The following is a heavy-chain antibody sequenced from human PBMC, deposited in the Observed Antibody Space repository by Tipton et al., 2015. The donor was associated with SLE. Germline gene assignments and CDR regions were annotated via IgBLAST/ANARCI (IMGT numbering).Heavy chain of an antibody. CDR1: GYTFISYS. V-gene: IGHV7-4-1*02. D-gene: IGHD1-14*01. CDR3: AKGQRNFVPGRMDV. CDR2: INTNTGNP. J-gene: IGHJ6*02. Sequence: QLVQSGPEVKKPGASVKVSCKASGYTFISYSMNWVRQAPGQGLEWMGWINTNTGNPTHAQGFTGRFVFSLDTSVSTAYLQISSLKAEDTAVYYCAKGQRNFVPGRMDVWGQGTTVTVSS.